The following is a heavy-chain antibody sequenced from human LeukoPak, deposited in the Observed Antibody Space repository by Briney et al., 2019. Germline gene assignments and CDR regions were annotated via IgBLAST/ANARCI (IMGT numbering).Heavy chain of an antibody. CDR1: GYTFTGYY. CDR3: ARDWVSSGWPRHFDY. J-gene: IGHJ4*02. CDR2: IIPIFGTA. D-gene: IGHD6-19*01. V-gene: IGHV1-69*13. Sequence: GASVKVSCKASGYTFTGYYMHWVRQAPGQGLEWMGGIIPIFGTANYAQKIQGRVTITADESTSTAYMELSSLRSEDTAVYYCARDWVSSGWPRHFDYWGQGTLVTVSS.